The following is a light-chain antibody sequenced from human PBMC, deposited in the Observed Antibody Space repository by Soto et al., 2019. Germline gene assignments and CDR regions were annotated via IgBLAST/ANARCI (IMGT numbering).Light chain of an antibody. J-gene: IGLJ1*01. CDR3: SSYTSSLYV. CDR2: DVS. CDR1: SSDVGGYNY. Sequence: QSALTQPASVSGSPGQSITISCTGTSSDVGGYNYVSWYHQPPGNAPKLMIYDVSNRPLGVSNPFSGSKSGNTASLTISELQAEDETDYYCSSYTSSLYVFGTGTKLTVL. V-gene: IGLV2-14*01.